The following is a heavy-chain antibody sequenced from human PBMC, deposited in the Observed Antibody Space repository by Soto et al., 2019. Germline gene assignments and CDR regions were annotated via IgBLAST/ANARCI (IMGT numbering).Heavy chain of an antibody. V-gene: IGHV3-30-3*01. J-gene: IGHJ6*02. CDR1: GFTFSSYA. Sequence: GGSLRLSCAASGFTFSSYAMHWVRQAPGKGLEWVAVISYDGSSKYYADSVKGRFTISRDNSKNTLYLQMNSLRAEDTAVYYCAIPPSSGNSNRYYYYGMYVWGQGTTVTVSS. CDR2: ISYDGSSK. CDR3: AIPPSSGNSNRYYYYGMYV. D-gene: IGHD5-12*01.